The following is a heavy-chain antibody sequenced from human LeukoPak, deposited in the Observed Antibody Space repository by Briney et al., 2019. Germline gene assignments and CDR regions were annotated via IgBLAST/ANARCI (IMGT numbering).Heavy chain of an antibody. CDR2: IKQDGSEK. CDR1: GFTFSNYW. D-gene: IGHD5-24*01. Sequence: GGSLRLSCAGTGFTFSNYWMSWVRQAPGKGLEWVANIKQDGSEKSYVDSVKGRFTISRDNAKNSLYLQMNSLRAEDTAVYYCAREVRDGYSRPEYYYYYYYMDVWGKGTTVTVSS. V-gene: IGHV3-7*01. CDR3: AREVRDGYSRPEYYYYYYYMDV. J-gene: IGHJ6*03.